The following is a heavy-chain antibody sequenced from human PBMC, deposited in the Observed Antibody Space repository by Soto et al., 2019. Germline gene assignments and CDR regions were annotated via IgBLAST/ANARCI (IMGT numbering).Heavy chain of an antibody. J-gene: IGHJ4*02. Sequence: QVQLVSSGAEGKKPGASVKVSCRASGYTFTDYYIHWVRQAPGQGLQWVGWINPNSGATEYAQKSQGRVTMTRDPSISTVYMEVTRLRSDDTALYFCARAAPLRYSGYALDHWGQGTRVTVST. CDR3: ARAAPLRYSGYALDH. V-gene: IGHV1-2*02. CDR1: GYTFTDYY. D-gene: IGHD5-12*01. CDR2: INPNSGAT.